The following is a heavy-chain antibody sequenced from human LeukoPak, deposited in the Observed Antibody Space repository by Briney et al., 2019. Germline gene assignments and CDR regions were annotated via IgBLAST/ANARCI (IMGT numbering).Heavy chain of an antibody. J-gene: IGHJ6*03. CDR3: AGRYYYYYYMDV. V-gene: IGHV4-39*07. CDR2: IYYSGST. CDR1: GGSFSSSSYY. Sequence: SETLSLTCTVSGGSFSSSSYYWGWIRQPPGKGLEWIGSIYYSGSTYYNPSLKSRVTISVDTSKNQFSLKLSSVTAADTAVYYCAGRYYYYYYMDVWGKGTTVTVSS.